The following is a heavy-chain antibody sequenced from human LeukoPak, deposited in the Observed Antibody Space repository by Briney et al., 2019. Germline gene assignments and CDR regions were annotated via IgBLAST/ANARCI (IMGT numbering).Heavy chain of an antibody. V-gene: IGHV3-30*03. CDR2: ISYDGSNK. Sequence: GGSLRLSCAASGFTFSSYGMHWVRQAPGKGLEWVAVISYDGSNKYYADSVKGRFTISRDNSKNTLYLQMNSLRAEDTAVYYCARGYCGGDCYPNWFDLWGQGTLVTVSS. CDR1: GFTFSSYG. CDR3: ARGYCGGDCYPNWFDL. D-gene: IGHD2-21*02. J-gene: IGHJ5*02.